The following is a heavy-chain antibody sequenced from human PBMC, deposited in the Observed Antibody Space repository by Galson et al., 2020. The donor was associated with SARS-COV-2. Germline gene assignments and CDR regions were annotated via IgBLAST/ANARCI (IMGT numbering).Heavy chain of an antibody. J-gene: IGHJ4*02. V-gene: IGHV4-59*01. CDR1: GGSISSYY. CDR2: IYYSGST. Sequence: SETLSLTCTVSGGSISSYYWSWIRQPPGKGLEWIGYIYYSGSTNYNPSLKSRVTISVDTSTNQFSLKLSSVTAADTAVYYCARERGYSSSWVDYWGQGTLGTVSS. CDR3: ARERGYSSSWVDY. D-gene: IGHD6-13*01.